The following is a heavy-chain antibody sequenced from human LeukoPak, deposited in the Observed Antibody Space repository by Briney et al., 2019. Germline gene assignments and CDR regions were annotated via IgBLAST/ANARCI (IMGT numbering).Heavy chain of an antibody. D-gene: IGHD5-18*01. Sequence: ASVNVSCKVSGYTLTELSMHWVRQAPGKGLEWMGGFDPEDGETIYAQKFQGRVTMTEDTSTDTAYMELSSLRSEDTAVYYCATVVQLWSPLNYWGQGTLVTVSS. J-gene: IGHJ4*02. CDR1: GYTLTELS. V-gene: IGHV1-24*01. CDR2: FDPEDGET. CDR3: ATVVQLWSPLNY.